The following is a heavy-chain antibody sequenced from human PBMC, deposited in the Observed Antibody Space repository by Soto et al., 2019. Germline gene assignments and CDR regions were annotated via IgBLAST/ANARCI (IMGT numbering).Heavy chain of an antibody. CDR2: INPDSGNT. D-gene: IGHD4-17*01. Sequence: QVQLVQSGAEVKKPGASVKVSCKASGYIFTNYDINWVRQATGQGLEYLGWINPDSGNTGYVQKVQTRGTMTRNTPINTAYMALNSLRSEDTAVYYCARGMKYGDYSRWFDPWAQVTLVTVAS. CDR3: ARGMKYGDYSRWFDP. V-gene: IGHV1-8*01. CDR1: GYIFTNYD. J-gene: IGHJ5*02.